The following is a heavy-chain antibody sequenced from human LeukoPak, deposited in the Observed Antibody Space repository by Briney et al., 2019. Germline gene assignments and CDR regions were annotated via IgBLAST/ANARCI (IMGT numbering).Heavy chain of an antibody. CDR1: AFTFSSYA. D-gene: IGHD3-10*01. Sequence: GGSLRLSCAASAFTFSSYAMTWVRQAPGKGLEWVSEITGSGGSTYYADSVKGRFTISRDNSRNTLYLRMNSLRAEDTAVYYCARELFDFDYWGQGTLVTVSS. CDR3: ARELFDFDY. CDR2: ITGSGGST. J-gene: IGHJ4*02. V-gene: IGHV3-23*01.